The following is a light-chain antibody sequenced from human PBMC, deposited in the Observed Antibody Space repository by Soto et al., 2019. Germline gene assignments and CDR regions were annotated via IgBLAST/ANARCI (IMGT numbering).Light chain of an antibody. J-gene: IGKJ5*01. V-gene: IGKV3-20*01. CDR1: QSLRSN. Sequence: EIVMTQFAAAVSVSPGERATLSCRASQSLRSNIAWYQQKPGQAPRLLIYGASTRATGIPDRFSGDGSVTHFTLTISRLEAEDFVMYYCQQYGSSPITFGQGTRLEIK. CDR3: QQYGSSPIT. CDR2: GAS.